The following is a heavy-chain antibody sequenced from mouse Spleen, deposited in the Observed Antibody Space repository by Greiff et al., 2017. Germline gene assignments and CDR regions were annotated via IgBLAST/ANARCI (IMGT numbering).Heavy chain of an antibody. Sequence: QVQLQQSGAELVMPGASVKLSCKASGYTFTSYWMHWVKQRPGQGLEWIGEIDPSDSYTNYNQKFKGKATLTVDKSSSTAYMQLSSLTSEDSAVYYCARWTPRYFDYWGQGTTLTVSS. CDR1: GYTFTSYW. CDR3: ARWTPRYFDY. CDR2: IDPSDSYT. J-gene: IGHJ2*01. V-gene: IGHV1-69*01.